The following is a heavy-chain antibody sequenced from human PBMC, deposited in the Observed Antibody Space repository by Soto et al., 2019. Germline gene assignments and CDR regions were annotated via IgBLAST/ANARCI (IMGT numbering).Heavy chain of an antibody. Sequence: EVQLVESGGGLVQPGGSLRLSCVASGFTFRTYWMAWVRQAPEKGLEWVANIKYDESEKYYVDSVKGRFTVSRDNARNSLFVQRNSLRAEDTAVYYSARVRTEIYYGMDVWGQGTTVTVSS. CDR2: IKYDESEK. J-gene: IGHJ6*02. CDR1: GFTFRTYW. CDR3: ARVRTEIYYGMDV. V-gene: IGHV3-7*05.